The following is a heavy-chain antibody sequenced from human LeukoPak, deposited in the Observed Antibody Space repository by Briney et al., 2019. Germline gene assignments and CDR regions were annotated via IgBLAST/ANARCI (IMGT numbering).Heavy chain of an antibody. CDR2: INHSGST. CDR1: GGSFSGYY. CDR3: ARHASTRRYYDYDWGASRRYYFDS. V-gene: IGHV4-34*01. D-gene: IGHD3-16*01. Sequence: SETLSLTCAVYGGSFSGYYWSWIRQPPRKGLGWIGEINHSGSTNYNPSLKSRVTISVDTSKNQFSLKLSSVTAADTAVYYCARHASTRRYYDYDWGASRRYYFDSWGQGTLVTVSS. J-gene: IGHJ4*02.